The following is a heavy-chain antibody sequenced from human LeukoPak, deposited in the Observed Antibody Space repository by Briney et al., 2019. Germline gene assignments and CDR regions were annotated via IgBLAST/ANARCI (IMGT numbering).Heavy chain of an antibody. CDR3: ARYCSGPGCYSGLDS. J-gene: IGHJ4*02. V-gene: IGHV3-23*01. CDR2: ITGSGHST. CDR1: GFTFSSYN. D-gene: IGHD2-15*01. Sequence: GGSLRLSCAASGFTFSSYNMNWVRQAPGKGLEWVSTITGSGHSTYYADSVKGRFTISRDNSKNTLFLQMSSLRAEDTAVYYCARYCSGPGCYSGLDSWGQGTLVTVSS.